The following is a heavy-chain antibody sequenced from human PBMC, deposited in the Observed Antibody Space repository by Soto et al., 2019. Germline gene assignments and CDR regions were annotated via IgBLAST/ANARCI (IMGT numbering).Heavy chain of an antibody. CDR1: GFSISSYS. CDR3: ARDNTGDYDAFFDY. V-gene: IGHV4-4*07. CDR2: IYTSGST. D-gene: IGHD4-17*01. Sequence: KASETLSLTCTVSGFSISSYSRSWIRQPAGKGLEWIGRIYTSGSTNYNPSLKSRVTMSVDTSKNQFSLQLSSVTAADTAVYYCARDNTGDYDAFFDYWGQGTLVTVSS. J-gene: IGHJ4*02.